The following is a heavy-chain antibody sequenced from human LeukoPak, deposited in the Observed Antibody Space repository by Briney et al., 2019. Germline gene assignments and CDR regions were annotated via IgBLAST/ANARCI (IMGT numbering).Heavy chain of an antibody. CDR2: IWYDGSNK. D-gene: IGHD3-22*01. CDR3: AKGDTSDPFEY. J-gene: IGHJ4*02. CDR1: GFTFSNYG. Sequence: PGGSLRLSCAAAGFTFSNYGMHWVRQAPGKGLEWVAVIWYDGSNKYYADSVKGRFTISRDNSKNTLYLQMNSLRAEDTAVYYCAKGDTSDPFEYWGQGTLVTVSS. V-gene: IGHV3-33*06.